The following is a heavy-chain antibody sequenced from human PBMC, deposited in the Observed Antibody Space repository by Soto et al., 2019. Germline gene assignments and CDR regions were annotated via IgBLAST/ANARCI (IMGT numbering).Heavy chain of an antibody. CDR2: ISGGGAGT. J-gene: IGHJ4*02. CDR3: AKPRKHEHAAGLRAFDA. D-gene: IGHD6-13*01. CDR1: GLPFLSYA. Sequence: PGVSLRLSCVGAGLPFLSYAMSWVRQAPGQGLEWVSGISGGGAGTYYADSVKGRFTISRDPSTTTLFLDMYSLGAEDTAIYYCAKPRKHEHAAGLRAFDACGKVVLV. V-gene: IGHV3-23*01.